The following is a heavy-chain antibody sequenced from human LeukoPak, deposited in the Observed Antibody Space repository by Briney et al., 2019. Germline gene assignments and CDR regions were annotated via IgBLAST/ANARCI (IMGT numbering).Heavy chain of an antibody. D-gene: IGHD2-15*01. CDR2: IYYSGST. J-gene: IGHJ5*02. CDR3: ARVSFHSGGPGP. Sequence: SETLSLTCTVSGGSVSSAGYFWTWIRQHPGKGLEWIGYIYYSGSTYYTPSLKSRVIISADTSTNQFSLNLSSVTAADTAVYYCARVSFHSGGPGPWGQGTLVTVYS. V-gene: IGHV4-31*03. CDR1: GGSVSSAGYF.